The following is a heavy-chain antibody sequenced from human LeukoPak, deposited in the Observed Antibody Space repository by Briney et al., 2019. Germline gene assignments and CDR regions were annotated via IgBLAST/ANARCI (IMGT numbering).Heavy chain of an antibody. V-gene: IGHV1-2*02. D-gene: IGHD6-19*01. CDR2: INPNSGGT. Sequence: ASVKVSCKASGYTFTGYHMHWVRQAPGQGLEWMGWINPNSGGTNYAQKFQGRVTMTRDTSISTAYMELSRLRSDDTAVYYCARDGKQWLVRAHFDYWGQGTLVTVSS. CDR3: ARDGKQWLVRAHFDY. CDR1: GYTFTGYH. J-gene: IGHJ4*02.